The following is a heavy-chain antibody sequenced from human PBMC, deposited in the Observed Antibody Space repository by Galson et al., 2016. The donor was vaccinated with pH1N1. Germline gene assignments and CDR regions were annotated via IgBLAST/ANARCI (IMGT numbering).Heavy chain of an antibody. CDR2: IYTSGST. CDR1: SGSLSSYY. D-gene: IGHD2-2*01. Sequence: LSLTCTVSSGSLSSYYWSWIRQPAGKGLEWIGRIYTSGSTTYNPSLRSRVTMSVDTSRNKFSLKLTSLTATDTAVYYCAREYLVVGEGWEYGLDVWGQGTTVTVSS. CDR3: AREYLVVGEGWEYGLDV. V-gene: IGHV4-4*07. J-gene: IGHJ6*02.